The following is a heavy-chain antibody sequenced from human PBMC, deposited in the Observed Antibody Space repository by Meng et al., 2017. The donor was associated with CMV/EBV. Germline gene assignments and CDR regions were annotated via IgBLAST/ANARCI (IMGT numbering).Heavy chain of an antibody. D-gene: IGHD1-26*01. V-gene: IGHV5-51*01. CDR1: GYSFTSYW. J-gene: IGHJ4*02. CDR2: IYPGDSDT. CDR3: ARDDLKYSGSYSTDY. Sequence: GESLKISCKGSGYSFTSYWIGWVRQMPGKGLEWMGIIYPGDSDTRYSPSFQGQVTISADKSISTAYLQWSSLKASDTAMYYCARDDLKYSGSYSTDYWGQGTLVTVSS.